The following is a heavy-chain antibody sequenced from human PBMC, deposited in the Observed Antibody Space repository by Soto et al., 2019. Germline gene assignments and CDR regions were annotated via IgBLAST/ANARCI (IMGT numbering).Heavy chain of an antibody. D-gene: IGHD3-10*01. CDR2: ISGTGGDT. J-gene: IGHJ4*02. Sequence: EVQLLESGGGLVHPGGSLRLSCAPSGFTFSSYAMNWVRQAPGKGLEWVSTISGTGGDTYYADSVKGRFTISRDNSKDTLYLQMNSLRAEDTAVYYCSKESQWDYYASGSIPWDYWGPGTLVTVSS. V-gene: IGHV3-23*01. CDR3: SKESQWDYYASGSIPWDY. CDR1: GFTFSSYA.